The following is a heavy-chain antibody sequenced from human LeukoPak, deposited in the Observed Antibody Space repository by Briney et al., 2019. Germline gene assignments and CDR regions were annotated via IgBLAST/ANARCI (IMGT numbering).Heavy chain of an antibody. CDR2: ISGSGGDT. D-gene: IGHD3-16*01. CDR3: ATYTHWVAGDV. CDR1: GFTFSNYA. J-gene: IGHJ6*02. Sequence: GGSLRLSCAASGFTFSNYAMSWVRQAPGKGLEWVSTISGSGGDTYYADSVKGRFTISRDNARDSLFLQMSSLRAEDTAVYYCATYTHWVAGDVWGQGTTVTVSS. V-gene: IGHV3-23*01.